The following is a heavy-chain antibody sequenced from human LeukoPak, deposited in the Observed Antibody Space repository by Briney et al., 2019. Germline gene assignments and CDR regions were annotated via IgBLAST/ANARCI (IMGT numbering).Heavy chain of an antibody. CDR3: ARDGYSGYDFGDFDY. V-gene: IGHV4-61*01. CDR1: GYSISSGYY. CDR2: IYYSGST. D-gene: IGHD5-12*01. J-gene: IGHJ4*02. Sequence: PSETLSLTCTVSGYSISSGYYWSWIRQPPGKGLEWIGYIYYSGSTNYNPSLKSRVTISVDTSKNQFSLKLSSVTAADTAVYYCARDGYSGYDFGDFDYWGQGTLVTVSS.